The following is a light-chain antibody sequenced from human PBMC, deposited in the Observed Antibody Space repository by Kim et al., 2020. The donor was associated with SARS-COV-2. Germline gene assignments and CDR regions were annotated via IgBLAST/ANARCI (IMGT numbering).Light chain of an antibody. J-gene: IGLJ3*02. CDR1: SGINVGTYK. Sequence: QLVLTQPSSLSASPGASASLTCTLRSGINVGTYKIYWYQQKPGSPPQYLLRYKSDSDKHQGSGVPSRFSGSKDASANAGILLISGLQSEDEADYYCMISYSGAWVFGGETQLTVL. CDR3: MISYSGAWV. CDR2: YKSDSDK. V-gene: IGLV5-45*02.